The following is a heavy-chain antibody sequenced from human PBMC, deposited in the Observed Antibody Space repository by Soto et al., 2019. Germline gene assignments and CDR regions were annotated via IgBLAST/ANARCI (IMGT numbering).Heavy chain of an antibody. Sequence: SETLSLTCTFSCGSISSGGYYWSWIRQHPGKGLEWIGYIYYSGSTYYNPSLKSRVTISVDTSKNQFSLKLSSVTAADTAVYYCASTATGYYNIDYWGQGTLVTVSS. CDR2: IYYSGST. D-gene: IGHD3-9*01. CDR3: ASTATGYYNIDY. J-gene: IGHJ4*02. V-gene: IGHV4-31*03. CDR1: CGSISSGGYY.